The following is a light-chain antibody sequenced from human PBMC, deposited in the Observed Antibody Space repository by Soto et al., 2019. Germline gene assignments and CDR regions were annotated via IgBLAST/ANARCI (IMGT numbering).Light chain of an antibody. J-gene: IGKJ1*01. CDR1: QSISSY. CDR2: AAS. CDR3: QQSYSTLWT. V-gene: IGKV1-39*01. Sequence: DIQMTQSPSSLSASVGDRVTITCRASQSISSYLNWYQQKPGKAPKLLIYAASSLQSGVPSRFGDSGSETDFTLTISSLQPEDFATYYCQQSYSTLWTFGQGTKVEIK.